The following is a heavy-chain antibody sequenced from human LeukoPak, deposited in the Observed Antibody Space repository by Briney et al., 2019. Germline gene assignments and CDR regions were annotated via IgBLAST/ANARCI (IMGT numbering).Heavy chain of an antibody. J-gene: IGHJ3*02. CDR3: ARIRDGYNDAYDI. CDR2: IIPIFGTA. D-gene: IGHD5-24*01. CDR1: GGTFSSYA. Sequence: ASVKVSCKASGGTFSSYAISWVRQAPGQGLEWMGGIIPIFGTANYAQKFQGRVTMTRDTSTSTVYMELSGLRSEDTALYYCARIRDGYNDAYDIWGQGTMVTVSS. V-gene: IGHV1-69*05.